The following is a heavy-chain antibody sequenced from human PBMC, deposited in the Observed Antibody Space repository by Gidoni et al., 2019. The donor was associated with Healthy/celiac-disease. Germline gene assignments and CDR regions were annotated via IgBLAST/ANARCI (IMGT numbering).Heavy chain of an antibody. Sequence: EVQLVESGGGLVQPGGSLRLSCAASGFTFSSSWMSWVRQAPGKGLEWVANIKQDGSEKYYVDSVKGRFTISRDNAKNSLYLQMNSLRAEDTAVYYCASFLFMDTAAGLDYYYGMDVWGQGTTVTVSS. CDR2: IKQDGSEK. J-gene: IGHJ6*02. V-gene: IGHV3-7*01. CDR3: ASFLFMDTAAGLDYYYGMDV. CDR1: GFTFSSSW. D-gene: IGHD5-18*01.